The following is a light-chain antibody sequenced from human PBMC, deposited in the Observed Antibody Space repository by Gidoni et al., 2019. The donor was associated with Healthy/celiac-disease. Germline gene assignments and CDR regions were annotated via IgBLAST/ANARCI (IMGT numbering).Light chain of an antibody. CDR3: QQRYSTPFT. J-gene: IGKJ3*01. CDR2: AAS. CDR1: QSISSY. Sequence: DIQMTQSPSSMSASVGDRVTSTCRASQSISSYLNWYQQKPGKAPKLLIYAASSLQSGVPSRFSGSGSGTDFTLTISRLQPEDFATHYCQQRYSTPFTFGPGTKVEIK. V-gene: IGKV1-39*01.